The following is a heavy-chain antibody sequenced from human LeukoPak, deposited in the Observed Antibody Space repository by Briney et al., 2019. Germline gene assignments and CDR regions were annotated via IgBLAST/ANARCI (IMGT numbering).Heavy chain of an antibody. CDR1: GFTVSSNY. D-gene: IGHD2-2*01. CDR3: ARGVVRAAILRI. V-gene: IGHV3-53*01. Sequence: PGGSLRLSCAASGFTVSSNYMSWVRQAPGKGLEWVSVIYRGRSTYYADSVRGGFTLSRHNSKNAHYLQMNSLRADDTAVYYCARGVVRAAILRIWGQRTLVSVPS. CDR2: IYRGRST. J-gene: IGHJ4*02.